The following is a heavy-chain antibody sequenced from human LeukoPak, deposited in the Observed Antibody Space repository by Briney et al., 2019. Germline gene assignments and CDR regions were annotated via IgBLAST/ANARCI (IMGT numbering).Heavy chain of an antibody. CDR2: IWYDGSNK. V-gene: IGHV3-33*01. Sequence: GGSLRLSCAASGFTFSSYGMHWVRQAPGKGLEWVAVIWYDGSNKYYADSVKGRFTISRDISKNMLYLQMNSLRAEDTAVYYCARDPYYYDSSGYFHFWGQGTLVTVSS. J-gene: IGHJ4*02. CDR3: ARDPYYYDSSGYFHF. D-gene: IGHD3-22*01. CDR1: GFTFSSYG.